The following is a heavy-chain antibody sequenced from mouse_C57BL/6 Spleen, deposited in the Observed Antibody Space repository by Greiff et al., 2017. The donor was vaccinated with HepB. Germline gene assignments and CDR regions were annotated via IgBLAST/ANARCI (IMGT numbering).Heavy chain of an antibody. CDR2: ISYDGSN. CDR1: GYSITSGYY. V-gene: IGHV3-6*01. J-gene: IGHJ4*01. CDR3: AIPLAMDY. Sequence: ESGPGLVKPSQSLSLTCSVTGYSITSGYYWNWIRQFPGNKLEWMGYISYDGSNNYNPSLKNRISITRDTSKNKFFLKLNSVTTEDTATYYCAIPLAMDYWGQGTSVPVSS.